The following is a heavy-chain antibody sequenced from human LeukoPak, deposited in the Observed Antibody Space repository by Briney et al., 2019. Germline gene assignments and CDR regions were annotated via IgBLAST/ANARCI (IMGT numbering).Heavy chain of an antibody. V-gene: IGHV3-11*04. J-gene: IGHJ4*02. CDR3: ARDREYGSGSYFVH. D-gene: IGHD3-10*01. Sequence: GSLRLSCTASGFTFSDSYMNWIRQAPGKEPEWLAYITNTGSTVLYADSVQGRFTISRDNSKNTLYLQMNSLRDEDSAVYYCARDREYGSGSYFVHWGQGTLVTVSS. CDR2: ITNTGSTV. CDR1: GFTFSDSY.